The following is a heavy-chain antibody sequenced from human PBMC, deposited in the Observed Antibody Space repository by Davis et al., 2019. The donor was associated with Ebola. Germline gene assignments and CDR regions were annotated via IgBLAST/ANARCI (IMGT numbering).Heavy chain of an antibody. CDR2: IYYSGST. CDR3: ARDSGLGMDV. CDR1: GGPISSYY. Sequence: LRLSCTVPGGPISSYYWSWIRQPPGKGLEWIGYIYYSGSTNYNPSLKSRVTILVDTSKNQFSLKLSSVTAADTAVYYCARDSGLGMDVWGQGTTVTVSS. D-gene: IGHD3-10*01. V-gene: IGHV4-59*01. J-gene: IGHJ6*02.